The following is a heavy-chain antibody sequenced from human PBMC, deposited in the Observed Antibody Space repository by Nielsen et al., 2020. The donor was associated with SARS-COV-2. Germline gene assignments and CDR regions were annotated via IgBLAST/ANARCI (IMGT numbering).Heavy chain of an antibody. CDR1: GYTFTSYG. J-gene: IGHJ4*02. D-gene: IGHD3-16*02. CDR2: ISAYNGNT. CDR3: ARDVNMITFGGVIVH. V-gene: IGHV1-18*01. Sequence: ASVKVSCKASGYTFTSYGISWVRQAPGQGLEWMGWISAYNGNTNYAQKLQGRVTMTTDTSTSTAYMELRSLRSDDTAVYYCARDVNMITFGGVIVHWGQGTLVTVSS.